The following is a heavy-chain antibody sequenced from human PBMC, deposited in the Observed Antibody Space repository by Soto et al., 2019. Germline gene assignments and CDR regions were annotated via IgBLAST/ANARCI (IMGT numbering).Heavy chain of an antibody. J-gene: IGHJ6*01. CDR2: ISYDGSNK. CDR3: ARTGLYSSSWRSQNVELYYYYGMDV. V-gene: IGHV3-30-3*01. CDR1: GFTFSSYA. D-gene: IGHD6-13*01. Sequence: QVQLVEAGGGVVQPGRSLRLSCAASGFTFSSYAMHWVRQAPGKGLEWVAVISYDGSNKYYADSVKGRFTISRDNSKNTLYLQMNSLRAEDTAVYYCARTGLYSSSWRSQNVELYYYYGMDVW.